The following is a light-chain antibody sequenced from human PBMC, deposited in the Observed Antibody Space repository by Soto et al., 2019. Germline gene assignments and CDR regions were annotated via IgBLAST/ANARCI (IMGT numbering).Light chain of an antibody. V-gene: IGKV1-12*01. CDR2: SAS. J-gene: IGKJ4*01. Sequence: DIQVTQSPSSVSASVGDRVTITCRTSQDVSSWLAWYQQQPGKAPELLIYSASTLQTGVPSRFSGSGSGTDFTLTICSLQPEDFATYYCQPANSFPLTFGGGTKVEIK. CDR3: QPANSFPLT. CDR1: QDVSSW.